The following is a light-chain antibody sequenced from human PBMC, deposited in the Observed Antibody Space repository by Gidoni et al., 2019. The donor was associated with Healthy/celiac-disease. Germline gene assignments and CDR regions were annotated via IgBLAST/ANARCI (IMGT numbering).Light chain of an antibody. Sequence: AIRMTQSTSSFSASTGDRVTITCRASQGISSYLAWYQQKPGKAPKLLSYAASTFQSGVPSRFSGSVSGTDFTLTISCLQSEDFATYYCQQYYSYPACSFGQGTKLEIK. CDR2: AAS. J-gene: IGKJ2*04. CDR3: QQYYSYPACS. V-gene: IGKV1-8*01. CDR1: QGISSY.